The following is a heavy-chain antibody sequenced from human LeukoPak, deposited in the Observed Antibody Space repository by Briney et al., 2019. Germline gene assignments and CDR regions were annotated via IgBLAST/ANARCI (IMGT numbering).Heavy chain of an antibody. CDR3: AKGGSSSWNAFDI. CDR2: ISTSGGNT. D-gene: IGHD6-13*01. Sequence: RGSLRLSCAASGFTFSNYAMSWVRQAPGKGLEWVSTISTSGGNTYYAASVKGRFTISRDNSKNTLYLQMNSLRAEDTAIYNCAKGGSSSWNAFDIWGQGTMVTVSS. J-gene: IGHJ3*02. V-gene: IGHV3-23*01. CDR1: GFTFSNYA.